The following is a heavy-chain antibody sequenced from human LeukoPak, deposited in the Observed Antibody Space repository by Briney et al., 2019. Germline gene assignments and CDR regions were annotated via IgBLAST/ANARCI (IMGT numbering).Heavy chain of an antibody. V-gene: IGHV3-21*01. D-gene: IGHD3-10*01. Sequence: GGSLRLSCTASGFTFINYWMNWVRQAPGKGLEWVSSISSSSSYIYYADSVKGRFTISRDNAKNSLYLQMNSLRAEDTAVYYCARGQEYYYGSGSDYWGQGTLVTVSS. J-gene: IGHJ4*02. CDR3: ARGQEYYYGSGSDY. CDR2: ISSSSSYI. CDR1: GFTFINYW.